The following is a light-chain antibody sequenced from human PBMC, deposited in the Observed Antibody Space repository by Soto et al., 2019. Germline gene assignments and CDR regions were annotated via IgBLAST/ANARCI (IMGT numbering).Light chain of an antibody. V-gene: IGKV2-28*01. J-gene: IGKJ2*01. Sequence: DIVMTQSPLSVPVTPGAPASISCTSSQSLMHSNGHVYLDWFLQKPGQSPQLLIYLGSNRASGVPDRFSGSVSGTNFTLKISRVEAEDFGVYYCLQALQTLYTFGQGTKLEI. CDR2: LGS. CDR1: QSLMHSNGHVY. CDR3: LQALQTLYT.